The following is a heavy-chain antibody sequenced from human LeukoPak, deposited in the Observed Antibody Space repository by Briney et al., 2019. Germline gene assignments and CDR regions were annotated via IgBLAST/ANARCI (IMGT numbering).Heavy chain of an antibody. D-gene: IGHD2-15*01. Sequence: SETLSLTCTVSGDSISSSYWSWIRQPAGKGLEWIGRIYISGYTNYNPSLKSRVTMSVDTSKNQFSLNVRSVTAADTAVYCCARDCSGGSCYEGVLDNWGQGTLVTVSS. CDR1: GDSISSSY. CDR3: ARDCSGGSCYEGVLDN. CDR2: IYISGYT. V-gene: IGHV4-4*07. J-gene: IGHJ4*02.